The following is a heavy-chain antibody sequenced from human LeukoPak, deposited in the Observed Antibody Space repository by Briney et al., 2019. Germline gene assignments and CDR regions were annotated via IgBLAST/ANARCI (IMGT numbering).Heavy chain of an antibody. CDR2: IWYDGSNK. V-gene: IGHV3-30*02. CDR3: AKDRLAYGGNSNWFDP. Sequence: GGSLRLSCAASGLTFSSYGMHWVRQAPGKGLEWVAFIWYDGSNKYYADSVKGRFTISRDNSKNTLYLQMNSLRAEDTAVYYCAKDRLAYGGNSNWFDPWGQGTLVTVSS. D-gene: IGHD4-23*01. J-gene: IGHJ5*02. CDR1: GLTFSSYG.